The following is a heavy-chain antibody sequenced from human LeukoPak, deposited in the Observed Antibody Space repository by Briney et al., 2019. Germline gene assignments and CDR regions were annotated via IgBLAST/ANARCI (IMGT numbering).Heavy chain of an antibody. Sequence: GGSLRLSCAASGFTFRNYVIHWVRQAPGKGLEWVAVTSSDLNVKLYADSVKGRFTISRDNAKNSLYLQMNSLRAEDTAVYYCARDRSGYHPYWGQGTLVTVSS. CDR2: TSSDLNVK. D-gene: IGHD5-12*01. CDR3: ARDRSGYHPY. CDR1: GFTFRNYV. V-gene: IGHV3-30-3*01. J-gene: IGHJ4*02.